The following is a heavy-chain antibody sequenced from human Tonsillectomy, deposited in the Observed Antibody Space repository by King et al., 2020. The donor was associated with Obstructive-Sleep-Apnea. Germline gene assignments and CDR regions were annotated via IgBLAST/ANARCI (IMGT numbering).Heavy chain of an antibody. D-gene: IGHD2-21*02. V-gene: IGHV4-31*03. CDR2: IYYIGST. Sequence: VQLQESGPGLVKPSQTLSLTCNVSGGSITSGSHYWSWIRQHPGKGLEWVGYIYYIGSTYYNPSLKSRVTISVDTSKNQFSLKLTSVTAADTAVYYCARDSCGGDCYPFGDAFDIWGQGTMVTVSS. CDR1: GGSITSGSHY. CDR3: ARDSCGGDCYPFGDAFDI. J-gene: IGHJ3*02.